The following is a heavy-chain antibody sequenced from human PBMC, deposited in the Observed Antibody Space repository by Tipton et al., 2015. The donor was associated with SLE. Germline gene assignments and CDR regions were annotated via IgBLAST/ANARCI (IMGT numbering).Heavy chain of an antibody. Sequence: SLRLSCSASGFTFSSYGMSWVRQAPGKGLEWVSGFSGSGGSTYYADSVKGRFTISRDNAKNSLYLQMNSLRAEDTAVYYCARVSGYSSYYFDYWGQGTLVTVS. CDR2: FSGSGGST. V-gene: IGHV3-23*01. CDR3: ARVSGYSSYYFDY. D-gene: IGHD5-18*01. CDR1: GFTFSSYG. J-gene: IGHJ4*02.